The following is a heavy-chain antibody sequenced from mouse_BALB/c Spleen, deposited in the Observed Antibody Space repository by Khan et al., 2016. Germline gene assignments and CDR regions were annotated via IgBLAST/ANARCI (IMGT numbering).Heavy chain of an antibody. CDR2: IWGDGST. CDR1: GFSLTSYG. V-gene: IGHV2-3*01. Sequence: QVQLKQSGPGLVAPSQSLSITCTVAGFSLTSYGVSWVRQPPGKGLEWLGVIWGDGSTNYHSALISRLSINKDNSKSQVFLKLNSLQTDDTATYXATKSRNWGNYAMDYWGQGTSVTVSS. CDR3: TKSRNWGNYAMDY. D-gene: IGHD4-1*01. J-gene: IGHJ4*01.